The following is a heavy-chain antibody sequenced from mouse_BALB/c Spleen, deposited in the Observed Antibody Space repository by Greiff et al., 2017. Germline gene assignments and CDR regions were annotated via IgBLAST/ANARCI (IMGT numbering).Heavy chain of an antibody. CDR3: ARRDFAYAMDY. Sequence: EVKLQESGPGLVKPSQSLSLTCTVTGYSITSDYAWNWIRQFPGNKLEWMGYISYSGSTSYNPSLKSRISITRDTSKNQFFLQLNSVTTEDTATYYCARRDFAYAMDYWGQGTSVTVSS. CDR1: GYSITSDYA. CDR2: ISYSGST. V-gene: IGHV3-2*02. J-gene: IGHJ4*01.